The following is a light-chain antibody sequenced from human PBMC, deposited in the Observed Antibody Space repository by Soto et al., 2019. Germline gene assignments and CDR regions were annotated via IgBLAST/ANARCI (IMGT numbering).Light chain of an antibody. CDR1: QSVSSN. CDR2: GVS. J-gene: IGKJ4*01. CDR3: QQYNKWPLT. Sequence: EIVMTQSPATLSVSPGERATLSCRASQSVSSNLAWYQHKLGQAPRLLIYGVSTRDTGIPARFSGSGSGTEFTLAISGLQSEDFAVYYCQQYNKWPLTFGGGTKVEIK. V-gene: IGKV3-15*01.